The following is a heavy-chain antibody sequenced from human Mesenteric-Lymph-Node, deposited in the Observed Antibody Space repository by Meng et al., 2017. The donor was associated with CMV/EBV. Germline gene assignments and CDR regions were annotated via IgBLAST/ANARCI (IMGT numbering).Heavy chain of an antibody. CDR1: GFTFSDYY. CDR2: ISSSGSTI. V-gene: IGHV3-11*04. Sequence: GESLKISCAASGFTFSDYYMSWIRQAPGKGLEWVSYISSSGSTIYYADSVKGRFTISRDNAKNSLYLQMNSLRAEDTAVYYCARDGSAGFLDVWGQGTTVTVSS. J-gene: IGHJ6*02. CDR3: ARDGSAGFLDV. D-gene: IGHD3-10*01.